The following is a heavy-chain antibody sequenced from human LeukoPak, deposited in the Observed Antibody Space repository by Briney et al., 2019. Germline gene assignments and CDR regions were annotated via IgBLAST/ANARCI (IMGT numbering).Heavy chain of an antibody. V-gene: IGHV1-8*03. D-gene: IGHD3-3*02. Sequence: GSVKVSCKASGYTFTSYDINWVRQATGQGLEWMGWMNPNSGNTGYAQKFQGRVTITRNTSISTAYMELSRLRSDDTAVYYCARDRSIFGVVIASPIDYWGQGTLVTVSS. CDR3: ARDRSIFGVVIASPIDY. CDR2: MNPNSGNT. CDR1: GYTFTSYD. J-gene: IGHJ4*02.